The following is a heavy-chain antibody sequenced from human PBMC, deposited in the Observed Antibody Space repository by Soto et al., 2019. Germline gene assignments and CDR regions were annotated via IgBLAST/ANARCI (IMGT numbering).Heavy chain of an antibody. CDR1: GFTFSSYE. J-gene: IGHJ6*02. D-gene: IGHD3-3*01. V-gene: IGHV3-48*03. CDR2: IGTSETIR. CDR3: ARETLTLFGGVRDNVYYGMDV. Sequence: EVQLEESGGGLVQPGGSLRLSCAASGFTFSSYEMNWVRQVPGKGLQWVSYIGTSETIRYYADSVKGRFTISRDNAKNSLYRQMNSLRAEDTAIYYCARETLTLFGGVRDNVYYGMDVWGRGTTVTVSS.